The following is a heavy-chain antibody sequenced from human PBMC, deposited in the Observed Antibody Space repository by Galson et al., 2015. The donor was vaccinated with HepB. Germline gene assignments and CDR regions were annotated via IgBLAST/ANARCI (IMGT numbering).Heavy chain of an antibody. J-gene: IGHJ5*02. CDR2: VLSSGST. V-gene: IGHV4-39*07. CDR1: GASISRSSYY. CDR3: VRGQGGYSEYGLNWFDP. Sequence: SETLSLTCSVSGASISRSSYYWGWIRQPPGKGLEWIGSVLSSGSTYYNPSLRSRVSMSVDTSKNQFSMRLFSVTTADTAVYYCVRGQGGYSEYGLNWFDPWGQGILVTVSS. D-gene: IGHD5-12*01.